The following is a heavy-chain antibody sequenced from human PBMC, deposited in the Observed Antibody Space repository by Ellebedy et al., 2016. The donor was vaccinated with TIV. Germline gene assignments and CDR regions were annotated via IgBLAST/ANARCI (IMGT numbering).Heavy chain of an antibody. CDR1: GFSFSNYK. V-gene: IGHV3-21*01. Sequence: PGGSLRLSCAASGFSFSNYKMNRVRQSPGKGLEWVSSISSRSSYIFYADSVKGRFIISRDNAKNSLYLQMNGLRAEDTAVYYCTRDPPGDYLTYFDYWGQGNLVTVSS. CDR3: TRDPPGDYLTYFDY. D-gene: IGHD4-17*01. CDR2: ISSRSSYI. J-gene: IGHJ4*02.